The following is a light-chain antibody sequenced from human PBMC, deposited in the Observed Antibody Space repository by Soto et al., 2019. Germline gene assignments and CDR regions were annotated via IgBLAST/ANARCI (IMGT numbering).Light chain of an antibody. CDR2: GAS. CDR3: QQYGSSPPLT. CDR1: QSVSSSY. Sequence: ETVLTQSPGTLSLSPGERATLSCRASQSVSSSYLAWYQQKPGQAPRLLIYGASSRATGNPDRFSGSWSGTDFTLNISRLEREDFAVYYCQQYGSSPPLTFGGGTKVEIK. V-gene: IGKV3-20*01. J-gene: IGKJ4*01.